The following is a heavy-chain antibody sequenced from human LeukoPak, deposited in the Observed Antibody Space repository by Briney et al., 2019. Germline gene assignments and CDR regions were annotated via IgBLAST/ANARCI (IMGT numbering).Heavy chain of an antibody. D-gene: IGHD2-2*01. V-gene: IGHV3-23*01. J-gene: IGHJ4*02. CDR3: AKGLVPAAIRVVDY. Sequence: GGSLRLSCAASGFTFSSYAMSWVRQAPGKGLEWVSAISASGGSTYYADSVKGRSTISRDNSQNTLYLQVNSLRAEDTAVYYCAKGLVPAAIRVVDYWGQGTLVTVSS. CDR1: GFTFSSYA. CDR2: ISASGGST.